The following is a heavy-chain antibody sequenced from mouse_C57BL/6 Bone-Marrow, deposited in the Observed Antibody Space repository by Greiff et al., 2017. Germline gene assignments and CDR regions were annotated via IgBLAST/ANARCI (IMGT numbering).Heavy chain of an antibody. CDR2: IDPSDSYT. Sequence: QVQLQQPGAELVKPGASVKLSCKASGYTFTSYWMQWVKQRPGQGLEWIGEIDPSDSYTNYNQKFKGKATLTVDTSSSTAYMQLSSLTSEDSAVSYCARRIYYDYGWFAYWGQGTLVTV. D-gene: IGHD2-4*01. V-gene: IGHV1-50*01. CDR1: GYTFTSYW. CDR3: ARRIYYDYGWFAY. J-gene: IGHJ3*01.